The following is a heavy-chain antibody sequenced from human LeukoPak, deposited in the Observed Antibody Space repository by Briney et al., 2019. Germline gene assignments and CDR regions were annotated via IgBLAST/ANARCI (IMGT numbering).Heavy chain of an antibody. CDR1: GYTFTSYY. CDR3: ARDPPHTYYDFWSGYLPPRYYFDY. Sequence: ASVKVTCKASGYTFTSYYMHWVRQAPGQGLEWMGIINPSGGSTSYAQKFQGRVTMTRDTSTSTVYMELSSLRSEDTAVYYCARDPPHTYYDFWSGYLPPRYYFDYWGQGTLVTVSS. V-gene: IGHV1-46*01. D-gene: IGHD3-3*01. J-gene: IGHJ4*02. CDR2: INPSGGST.